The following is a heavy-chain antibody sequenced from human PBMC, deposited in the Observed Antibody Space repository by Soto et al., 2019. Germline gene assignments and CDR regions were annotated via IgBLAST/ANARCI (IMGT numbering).Heavy chain of an antibody. J-gene: IGHJ5*02. V-gene: IGHV3-23*01. Sequence: PGGSLRLSCAASGFTFSGYAMSWVRQAPGKGLEWVSAISGSGGSTYYADSVKGRFTISRDNSKNTLYLQMNSLRAEDTAVYYCAKGSYNDSSPTQGNLWGQGTLVTVSS. CDR3: AKGSYNDSSPTQGNL. CDR1: GFTFSGYA. CDR2: ISGSGGST. D-gene: IGHD1-20*01.